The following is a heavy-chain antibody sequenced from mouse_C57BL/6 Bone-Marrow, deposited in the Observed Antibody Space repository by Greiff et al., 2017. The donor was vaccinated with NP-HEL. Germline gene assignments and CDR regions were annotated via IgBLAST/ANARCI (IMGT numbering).Heavy chain of an antibody. D-gene: IGHD2-3*01. CDR2: IDPANGNT. Sequence: VQLQQSVAELVRPGASVKLSCTASGFNIKNTYMHWVKQRPEQGLEWIGRIDPANGNTKYAPKFQGKATITADTSSNTAYLQLSSLTSEDTAIYYCAREGFYDGYSYYYAMDYWGQGTSVTVSS. V-gene: IGHV14-3*01. CDR1: GFNIKNTY. J-gene: IGHJ4*01. CDR3: AREGFYDGYSYYYAMDY.